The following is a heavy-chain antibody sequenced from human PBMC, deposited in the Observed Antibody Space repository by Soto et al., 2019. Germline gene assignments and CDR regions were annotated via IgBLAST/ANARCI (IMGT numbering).Heavy chain of an antibody. J-gene: IGHJ6*02. CDR2: IHHTGNT. CDR1: GDSISSGGYS. Sequence: QLQLQESGSGLVKPSQTLSLTCAVSGDSISSGGYSCSWIRQPPGKGLEWIGYIHHTGNTYYNPSLKSRVTRSIDRSKNQFFLNLSSVTAADTAVYYCGIGTSMVNYYFGIDVWGQGTTVTVSS. D-gene: IGHD5-18*01. V-gene: IGHV4-30-2*01. CDR3: GIGTSMVNYYFGIDV.